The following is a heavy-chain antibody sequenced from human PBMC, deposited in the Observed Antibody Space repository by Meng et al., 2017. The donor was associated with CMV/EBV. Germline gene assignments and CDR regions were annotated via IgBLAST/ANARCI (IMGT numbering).Heavy chain of an antibody. CDR2: ISSSSSYI. D-gene: IGHD6-13*01. Sequence: GGSLRLSCAASGFTLSSYSMNWVRQAPGKGLEWVSSISSSSSYIYYADSVKGRFTISRDNAKNSLYLQMNSLRAEDTAVYYCARDGAAAGYYYYYGMDVWGQGTTVTVSS. V-gene: IGHV3-21*01. CDR3: ARDGAAAGYYYYYGMDV. J-gene: IGHJ6*02. CDR1: GFTLSSYS.